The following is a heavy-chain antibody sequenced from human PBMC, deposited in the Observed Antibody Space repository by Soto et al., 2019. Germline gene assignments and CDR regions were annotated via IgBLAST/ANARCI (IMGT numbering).Heavy chain of an antibody. J-gene: IGHJ6*02. Sequence: GGSLRLSCAASRITFSSYAMSWVRQAPGKGLEWVSAISGSGGSTYYGDSVKGRFTISRDNSKNTLYLQMNSLRAEDTVVYYCAKDPLTGYYYGMDVWGQGTTVTVSS. CDR2: ISGSGGST. CDR1: RITFSSYA. D-gene: IGHD3-9*01. CDR3: AKDPLTGYYYGMDV. V-gene: IGHV3-23*01.